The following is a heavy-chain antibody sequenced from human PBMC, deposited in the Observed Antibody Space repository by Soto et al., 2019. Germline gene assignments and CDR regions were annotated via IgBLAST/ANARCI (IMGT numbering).Heavy chain of an antibody. CDR2: ISFDGDK. V-gene: IGHV3-30*03. Sequence: QVKLVESGGGVVQPGTSLRLSCTASGFDFSNSGIQWVRQTPGKGLEWVALISFDGDKYYVDSVKGRFTISRDNPTNTVYLQMKRLRPEDTGGYFCARDYARGLFQFRGQGTLVTVSS. J-gene: IGHJ4*02. CDR3: ARDYARGLFQF. D-gene: IGHD3-10*01. CDR1: GFDFSNSG.